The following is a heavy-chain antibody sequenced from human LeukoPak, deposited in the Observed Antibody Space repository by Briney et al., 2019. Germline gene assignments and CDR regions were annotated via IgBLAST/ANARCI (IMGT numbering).Heavy chain of an antibody. CDR3: ARGEVTTLSKYYFDY. Sequence: ASVKVSCKASGYTFTGYYMHWVRQAPGQGLEWMGRINPNSGGTNYAQKFRGRVTMTRDTSISTAYMELSRLRSDDTAVYYCARGEVTTLSKYYFDYWGQGTLVTVSS. CDR2: INPNSGGT. CDR1: GYTFTGYY. D-gene: IGHD3-22*01. J-gene: IGHJ4*02. V-gene: IGHV1-2*06.